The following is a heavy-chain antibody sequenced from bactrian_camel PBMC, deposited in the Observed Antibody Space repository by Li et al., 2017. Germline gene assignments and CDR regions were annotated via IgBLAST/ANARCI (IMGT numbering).Heavy chain of an antibody. CDR3: VRNRGGGNEA. J-gene: IGHJ6*01. Sequence: QLVESGGGLVHPGGSLRVSCAASGFTLTNYWVIWVRQAPGKGLEWVSVMDSSGGTTYYADSVKGRFTISRDNARNAVYLQMNSLKPEDTGVYWCVRNRGGGNEAWGQGTQVTVS. CDR1: GFTLTNYW. V-gene: IGHV3S25*01. D-gene: IGHD5*01. CDR2: MDSSGGTT.